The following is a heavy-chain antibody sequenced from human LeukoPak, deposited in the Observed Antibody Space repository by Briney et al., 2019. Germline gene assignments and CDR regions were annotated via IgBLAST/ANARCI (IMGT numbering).Heavy chain of an antibody. CDR3: ARGPPLFDP. Sequence: GGSLRLSCAASGFTFSNAWMSWVRQAPGKGLEWISYIDISSSSTYYADSVKGRFTISRDNAKNSLYLQMSSLRVEDTALYYCARGPPLFDPWGQGTLVTVSS. V-gene: IGHV3-11*06. J-gene: IGHJ5*02. CDR2: IDISSSST. CDR1: GFTFSNAW.